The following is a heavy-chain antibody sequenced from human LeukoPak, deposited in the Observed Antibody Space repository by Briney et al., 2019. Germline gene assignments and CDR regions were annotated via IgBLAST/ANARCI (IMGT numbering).Heavy chain of an antibody. D-gene: IGHD3-22*01. J-gene: IGHJ1*01. CDR3: AGRTVTPYYHDSSGFHLQY. V-gene: IGHV3-53*01. CDR1: GFTFSSSW. CDR2: IYSGGNT. Sequence: GGSLRLSCAASGFTFSSSWMSWVRQAPGKGLQWVSVIYSGGNTYYADSVKGRFTISRDNSKNTLYLQMNSLRAEDTAVYYCAGRTVTPYYHDSSGFHLQYWGQGTLVTVSS.